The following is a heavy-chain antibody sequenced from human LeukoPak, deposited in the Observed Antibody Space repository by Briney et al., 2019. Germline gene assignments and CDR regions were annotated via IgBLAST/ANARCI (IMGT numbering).Heavy chain of an antibody. V-gene: IGHV1-2*02. J-gene: IGHJ4*02. Sequence: ASLKVSCKASGYMFTSYYMHWVRQAPGQGLEWMGWINPNSGGTNYAQKFQGRVTMTRDTSISTAYMELSRLRSDDTAVYYCARDRRARRGTIDYWGQGTLVTVSS. CDR2: INPNSGGT. CDR3: ARDRRARRGTIDY. CDR1: GYMFTSYY. D-gene: IGHD3-16*01.